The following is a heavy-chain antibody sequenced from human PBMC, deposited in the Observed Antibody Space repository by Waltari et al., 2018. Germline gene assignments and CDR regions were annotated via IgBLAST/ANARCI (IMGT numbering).Heavy chain of an antibody. D-gene: IGHD3-10*01. CDR3: ARGEFTGRFDY. CDR1: GGSISSHY. V-gene: IGHV4-59*11. CDR2: IYYSWST. Sequence: QVQLQESGPGLVKPSETLSLTCTVSGGSISSHYWSWIRQPPGKGLEWIGYIYYSWSTNYNPSLKSRVTISVDTSKNQFSLKLSSVTAADTAVYYCARGEFTGRFDYWGQGTLVTVSS. J-gene: IGHJ4*02.